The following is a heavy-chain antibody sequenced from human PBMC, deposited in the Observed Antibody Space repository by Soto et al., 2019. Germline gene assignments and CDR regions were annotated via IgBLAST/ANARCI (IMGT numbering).Heavy chain of an antibody. D-gene: IGHD3-22*01. Sequence: QVQLQESGPGLVKPSGTLSLTCAVSGGSISSSNWWSWVRQPPGKGLEWIGEIYHTGSTNYNPSLKSRVTISVDKSKNQFSLRLTSVTAADTAVYYCATYYDSSGYRFDYWGQGTLVTVSS. J-gene: IGHJ4*02. CDR3: ATYYDSSGYRFDY. CDR2: IYHTGST. CDR1: GGSISSSNW. V-gene: IGHV4-4*02.